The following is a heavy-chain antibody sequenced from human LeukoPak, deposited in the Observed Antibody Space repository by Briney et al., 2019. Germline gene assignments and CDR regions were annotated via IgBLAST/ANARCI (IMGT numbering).Heavy chain of an antibody. CDR1: GFTFSSYA. Sequence: GGSLRLSCAASGFTFSSYAMSWVRQAPGKGLEWVSAISGSGGSTYYADSVKGRFTISRDNSKNTLYLQMNSLRAEDTAVYYCAKDLRFYYDGSDAFDIWGQGTMVTVSS. D-gene: IGHD3-22*01. CDR2: ISGSGGST. J-gene: IGHJ3*02. V-gene: IGHV3-23*01. CDR3: AKDLRFYYDGSDAFDI.